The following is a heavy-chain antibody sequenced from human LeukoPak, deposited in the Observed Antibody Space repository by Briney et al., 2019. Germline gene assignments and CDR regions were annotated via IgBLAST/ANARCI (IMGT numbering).Heavy chain of an antibody. V-gene: IGHV4-59*12. J-gene: IGHJ4*02. CDR1: GGSISSYY. CDR3: ARTVGARTYYLDY. CDR2: IYYSGST. D-gene: IGHD1-26*01. Sequence: SETLSLTCTVSGGSISSYYWSWIRQPPGKGLEWIGYIYYSGSTNYNPSLKSRVTISVDTSKNQFSLKLASVTAADTAVYYCARTVGARTYYLDYWGQGTPVIVSS.